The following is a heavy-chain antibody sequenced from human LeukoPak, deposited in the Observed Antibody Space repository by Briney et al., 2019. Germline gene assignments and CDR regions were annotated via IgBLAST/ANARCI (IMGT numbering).Heavy chain of an antibody. CDR3: ARLVGLSTTASY. D-gene: IGHD5/OR15-5a*01. J-gene: IGHJ4*02. CDR2: INPTSGGT. V-gene: IGHV1-2*02. Sequence: ASVKVSCKASGHTFICYYLHWVRQAPGQGLEWMGWINPTSGGTNYAQKFQDRVTMTRDTSINTAYMELSRLTSDDTAVYYCARLVGLSTTASYWGRGTLVIVSS. CDR1: GHTFICYY.